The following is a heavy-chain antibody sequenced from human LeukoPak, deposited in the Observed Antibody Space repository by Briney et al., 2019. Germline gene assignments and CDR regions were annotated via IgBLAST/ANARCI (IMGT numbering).Heavy chain of an antibody. CDR1: GGSISSGSYY. CDR3: PRGREYYYGSGSSGPNWFDP. CDR2: IYTSGST. D-gene: IGHD3-10*01. V-gene: IGHV4-61*02. J-gene: IGHJ5*02. Sequence: PSQTLSLTCTVSGGSISSGSYYWSWIRQPAGKGLEWIGRIYTSGSTNYNPSLKSRVTISVDTSKNQFSLKLSSVTAADTAVYYCPRGREYYYGSGSSGPNWFDPWGQGTLVTVSS.